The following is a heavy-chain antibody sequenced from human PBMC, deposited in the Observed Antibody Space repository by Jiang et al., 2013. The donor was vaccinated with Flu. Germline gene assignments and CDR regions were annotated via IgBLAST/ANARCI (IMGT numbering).Heavy chain of an antibody. Sequence: SCTASGFTFGDYAMSWFRQXPGKGLEWVGFIRSKAYGGTTEYAASVKGRFTISRDDSKSIAYLQMNSLKTEDTAVYYCTRTAGRITMIVVVPLDYWGQGTLVTVSS. V-gene: IGHV3-49*03. CDR1: GFTFGDYA. CDR3: TRTAGRITMIVVVPLDY. J-gene: IGHJ4*02. D-gene: IGHD3-22*01. CDR2: IRSKAYGGTT.